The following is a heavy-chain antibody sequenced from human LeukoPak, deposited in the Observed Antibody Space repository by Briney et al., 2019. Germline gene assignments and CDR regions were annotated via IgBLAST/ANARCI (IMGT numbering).Heavy chain of an antibody. CDR2: IYYSGIS. CDR3: ARAGKYYYGSGSYSNWFDP. CDR1: GGSISSSNYY. Sequence: SETLSPTCTVSGGSISSSNYYWGWIRQPPGKGLEWIGNIYYSGISYYNPSFRSRVTISIYTSNNQFSLKLSSVTAADTAVYYCARAGKYYYGSGSYSNWFDPWGQGTLVTVSS. D-gene: IGHD3-10*01. V-gene: IGHV4-39*01. J-gene: IGHJ5*02.